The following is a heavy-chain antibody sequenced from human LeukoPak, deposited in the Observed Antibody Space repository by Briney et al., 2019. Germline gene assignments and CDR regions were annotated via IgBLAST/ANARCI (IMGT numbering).Heavy chain of an antibody. Sequence: PSQTLSLTCTVSGGSISSGGYYWSWIRQPPGKSLEWIGYIYHSSNTYYNPSLKSRVTISVDRSKNQFSLKMSSVTAADTAVYYCARGRSDFGSGYDDAFDIWGQGTMVTVSS. J-gene: IGHJ3*02. CDR3: ARGRSDFGSGYDDAFDI. V-gene: IGHV4-30-2*01. D-gene: IGHD3-3*01. CDR2: IYHSSNT. CDR1: GGSISSGGYY.